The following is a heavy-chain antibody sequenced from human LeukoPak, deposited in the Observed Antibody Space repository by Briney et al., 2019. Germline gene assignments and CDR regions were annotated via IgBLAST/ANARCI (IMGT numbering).Heavy chain of an antibody. J-gene: IGHJ4*02. D-gene: IGHD2-15*01. CDR1: GGSFSGYY. CDR3: ARGRYCSGGSCYSAPFDY. V-gene: IGHV4-34*01. CDR2: INHSGST. Sequence: SETLSLTCAVYGGSFSGYYWSWIRQPPGKGLEWIGEINHSGSTNYNPSLKSRVTISVDTSKNQFSLKLSSVTAADTAVYYCARGRYCSGGSCYSAPFDYWGQGTLVTVSS.